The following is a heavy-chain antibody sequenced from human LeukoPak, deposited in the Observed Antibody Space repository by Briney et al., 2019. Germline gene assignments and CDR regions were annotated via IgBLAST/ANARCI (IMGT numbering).Heavy chain of an antibody. V-gene: IGHV3-74*01. CDR2: IYNDGSTT. Sequence: GGSLRLSCAASGFMFSKSWMHWVRQVPGKGLVWVARIYNDGSTTNYADSVKGRFTISGDNSKNTLYLQMNSLRAEDTAVYYCARDPTTGSSSDSFCDYWGQGTLVTVSS. CDR1: GFMFSKSW. J-gene: IGHJ4*02. D-gene: IGHD6-6*01. CDR3: ARDPTTGSSSDSFCDY.